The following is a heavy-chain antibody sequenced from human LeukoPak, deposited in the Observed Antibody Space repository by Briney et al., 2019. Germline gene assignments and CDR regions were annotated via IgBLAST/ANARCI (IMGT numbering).Heavy chain of an antibody. V-gene: IGHV3-23*01. CDR2: ISGSGGGT. Sequence: GGSLRLSCAASGFTVRSNYMSWVRHAPREGLEWGSSISGSGGGTYYADSVRGRFTISRDTSKNTLYLQMNSLRADDTVVYYCARGVPIPATHPIDYWGQGSLVTVSS. CDR1: GFTVRSNY. J-gene: IGHJ4*02. CDR3: ARGVPIPATHPIDY. D-gene: IGHD3-10*01.